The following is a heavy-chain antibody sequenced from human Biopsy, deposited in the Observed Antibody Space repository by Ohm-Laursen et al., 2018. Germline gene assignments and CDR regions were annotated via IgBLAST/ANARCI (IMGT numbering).Heavy chain of an antibody. D-gene: IGHD2/OR15-2a*01. Sequence: GTLSLTCTVSGGAISSDYWSWIRQTPGQGLEWIGYIYYSGSTNYNPSLKSRVTISVDTSKNQFSLRLNSVTAADTAVYYCARATNSTGWPYYYFYGMDVWGQGTTVTVSS. CDR2: IYYSGST. CDR1: GGAISSDY. V-gene: IGHV4-59*01. CDR3: ARATNSTGWPYYYFYGMDV. J-gene: IGHJ6*02.